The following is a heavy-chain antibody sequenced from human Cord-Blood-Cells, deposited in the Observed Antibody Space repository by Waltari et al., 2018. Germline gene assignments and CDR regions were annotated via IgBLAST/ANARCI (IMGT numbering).Heavy chain of an antibody. Sequence: EVQLVESGGGLVPPGGSMRHSGSAYGSTFLGSAMNWVLQDPGKGLALFSYISSSGITIYYASSVKCRFTISRDNAKNSLYLQMNTLRAEDTAVYYCAPGIASAGFDIWGQGTMVTVSS. V-gene: IGHV3-48*03. CDR2: ISSSGITI. CDR3: APGIASAGFDI. D-gene: IGHD6-13*01. J-gene: IGHJ3*02. CDR1: GSTFLGSA.